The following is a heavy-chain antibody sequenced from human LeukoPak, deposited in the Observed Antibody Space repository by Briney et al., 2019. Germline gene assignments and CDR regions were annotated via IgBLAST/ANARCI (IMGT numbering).Heavy chain of an antibody. CDR3: ARGPVTTAGYFDY. CDR1: GYTFTGYY. Sequence: ASVKVSCKASGYTFTGYYMHWVRQAPGQGLEWMGWINPNSGGTNYAQKFQGRVTMTRDTSISTAYMELSRLRSDDTAVYYRARGPVTTAGYFDYWGQGTLVTVSS. V-gene: IGHV1-2*02. D-gene: IGHD4-17*01. J-gene: IGHJ4*02. CDR2: INPNSGGT.